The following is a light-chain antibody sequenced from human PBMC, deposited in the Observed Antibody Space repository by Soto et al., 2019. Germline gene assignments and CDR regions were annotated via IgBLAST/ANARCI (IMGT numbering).Light chain of an antibody. V-gene: IGLV3-25*03. CDR3: QSADSSGSYVV. CDR2: KDI. CDR1: ALPKQY. Sequence: SYELTQPPSVSVSPGQTARITCSGDALPKQYAYWYQQKPGQAPVLVIYKDIERPSGIPERFSGSSSGTTVTLTISGVQAEDEADYYCQSADSSGSYVVFGGGTQLTVL. J-gene: IGLJ2*01.